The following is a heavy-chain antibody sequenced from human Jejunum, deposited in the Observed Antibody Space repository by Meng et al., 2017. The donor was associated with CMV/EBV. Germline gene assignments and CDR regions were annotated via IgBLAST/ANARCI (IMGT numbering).Heavy chain of an antibody. Sequence: ASGYTFTGYSMHGVRQAPGQGLEWMGWISPNSGGTNYAQRFQGRVTMTGDTSITTAYMELSKLRSDDTAVYYCARQTGSSFYFDYWGQGTLVTVSS. CDR2: ISPNSGGT. J-gene: IGHJ4*02. V-gene: IGHV1-2*02. CDR3: ARQTGSSFYFDY. D-gene: IGHD6-6*01. CDR1: GYTFTGYS.